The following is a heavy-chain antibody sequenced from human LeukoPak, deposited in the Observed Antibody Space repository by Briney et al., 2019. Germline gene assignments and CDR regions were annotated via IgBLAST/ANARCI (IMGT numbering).Heavy chain of an antibody. Sequence: PGGSLRLSCAASGFTVITNDMTWVRQAPGKGLEWVSVLYSDGNTKYVDSVQGRFTISRDNSKNTLYLEMNSLSPDDTAVYYCARGVEPLAANTLAYWGQGTPVTVSS. CDR2: LYSDGNT. CDR1: GFTVITND. V-gene: IGHV3-53*01. J-gene: IGHJ4*02. CDR3: ARGVEPLAANTLAY. D-gene: IGHD1-14*01.